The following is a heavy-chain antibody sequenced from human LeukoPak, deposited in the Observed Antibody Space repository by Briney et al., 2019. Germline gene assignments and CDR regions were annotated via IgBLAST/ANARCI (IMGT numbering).Heavy chain of an antibody. D-gene: IGHD4/OR15-4a*01. CDR3: TRHGQRDVLS. CDR1: GFTFSGSA. V-gene: IGHV3-73*01. CDR2: IRSKANSYAT. J-gene: IGHJ4*02. Sequence: GGSLRLSCAASGFTFSGSAMHWVRQASGKGLEWVGRIRSKANSYATAYAASVKGRFTISRDDSKNTAYLQMNSLKTEDTAVYYCTRHGQRDVLSWGQGTLVTVSS.